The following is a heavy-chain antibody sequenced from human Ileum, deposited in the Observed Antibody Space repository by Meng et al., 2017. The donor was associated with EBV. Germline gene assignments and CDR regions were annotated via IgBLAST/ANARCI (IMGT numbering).Heavy chain of an antibody. CDR2: IYHSGST. V-gene: IGHV4-4*02. J-gene: IGHJ4*02. Sequence: QRQGSGPGLGKPSGTLSLTCAVSGGSISSSNWWSWVRQPPGKGLEWIGEIYHSGSTNYNPSLKSRVTMSVDKSKNQFSLNLSSVTAADTAVYYCARVGQWLPIDYWGQGTLVTVSS. CDR3: ARVGQWLPIDY. CDR1: GGSISSSNW. D-gene: IGHD6-19*01.